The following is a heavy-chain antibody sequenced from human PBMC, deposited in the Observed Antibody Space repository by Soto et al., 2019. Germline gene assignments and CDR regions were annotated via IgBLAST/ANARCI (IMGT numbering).Heavy chain of an antibody. Sequence: SETLSLTCAVSGYSISSSNWWGWIRQPPGKGLEWIGYIYYSGSTYYNPSLKSRVTMSVDTSKNQFSLKLSSVTAVDTAVYYCTGNNDAFDIWGQGTMVTVSS. CDR1: GYSISSSNW. CDR2: IYYSGST. D-gene: IGHD2-8*02. J-gene: IGHJ3*02. V-gene: IGHV4-28*01. CDR3: TGNNDAFDI.